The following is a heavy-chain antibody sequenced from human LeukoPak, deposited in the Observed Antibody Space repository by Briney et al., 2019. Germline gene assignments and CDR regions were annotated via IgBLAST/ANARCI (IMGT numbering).Heavy chain of an antibody. CDR2: IYPGDSDT. D-gene: IGHD3-10*01. J-gene: IGHJ4*02. CDR1: GYSFTSYW. Sequence: GESLKISCKGSGYSFTSYWIGWVRQMPGKGLECMGIIYPGDSDTRYSPSFQGQVTISADKSISTAYLQWSSLKASDTAMYYCARLSASGSLRRGPYDYWGQGTLVTVSS. CDR3: ARLSASGSLRRGPYDY. V-gene: IGHV5-51*01.